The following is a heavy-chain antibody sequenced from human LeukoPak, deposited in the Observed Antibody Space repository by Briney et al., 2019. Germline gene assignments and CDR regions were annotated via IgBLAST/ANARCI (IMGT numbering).Heavy chain of an antibody. CDR2: IYYSGST. CDR1: GGSIMSYY. D-gene: IGHD2-2*01. J-gene: IGHJ4*02. CDR3: ASPGIGVVPSAMLRAYYFDY. V-gene: IGHV4-59*08. Sequence: VKPSETLSLTCTVSGGSIMSYYWSWIRQPPGKGLEWIGYIYYSGSTKYNPSLKSRVTISVDTSKNQFSLKLPTVTAAYTAVYYCASPGIGVVPSAMLRAYYFDYWGQGTLVTVSS.